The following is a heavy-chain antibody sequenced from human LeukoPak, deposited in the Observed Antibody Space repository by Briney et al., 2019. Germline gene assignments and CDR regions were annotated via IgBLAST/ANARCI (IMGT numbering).Heavy chain of an antibody. V-gene: IGHV1-2*02. CDR2: INPNSGGT. CDR1: GYTFTGYY. J-gene: IGHJ6*03. D-gene: IGHD6-6*01. Sequence: GASVKVSCKASGYTFTGYYMHWVRQAPGQGLEWMGWINPNSGGTNYAQKFQGRVTMTRDTSISTAYMELSRLRSDDTAVYYCARDAVDSSSFTYYYYYMDVWGKGTTVTVSS. CDR3: ARDAVDSSSFTYYYYYMDV.